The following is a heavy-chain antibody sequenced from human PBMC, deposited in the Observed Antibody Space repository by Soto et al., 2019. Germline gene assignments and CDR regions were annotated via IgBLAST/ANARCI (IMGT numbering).Heavy chain of an antibody. V-gene: IGHV3-73*01. J-gene: IGHJ3*01. Sequence: GVSLRLSYAASGCTFSGSAMHWVRQASGKGLEWVGRIRTKANSYATAYAASMKGKFTISRDDSKNTDYLQMNSLKTEDTAVYYCTRAVTGSIDAFDFWGQGTMVTVSS. CDR2: IRTKANSYAT. CDR1: GCTFSGSA. CDR3: TRAVTGSIDAFDF. D-gene: IGHD6-19*01.